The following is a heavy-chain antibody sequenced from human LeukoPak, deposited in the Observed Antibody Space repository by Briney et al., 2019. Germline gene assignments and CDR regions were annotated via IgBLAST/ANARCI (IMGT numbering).Heavy chain of an antibody. CDR2: IIPILGIA. J-gene: IGHJ4*02. V-gene: IGHV1-69*04. D-gene: IGHD2-2*01. CDR1: GGTFSSYA. CDR3: ATDIVVVPAGAIDY. Sequence: ASVKVSCKASGGTFSSYAISWVRQAPGQGLEWMGRIIPILGIANYAQKFQGRVTITADKSTSTAYMELSSLRSEDTAVYYCATDIVVVPAGAIDYWGQGTLVTVSS.